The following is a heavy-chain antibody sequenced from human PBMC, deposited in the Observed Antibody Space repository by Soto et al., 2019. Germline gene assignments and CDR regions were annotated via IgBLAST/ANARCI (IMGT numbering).Heavy chain of an antibody. Sequence: GGSLRLSWAASGFTFSSYSMNWVRQAPGKGLEWVSSISSSSSYIYYADSVKGRFTFSRDNAKNSLYLQMNSLRAEDTAVYYCARDRRTYYDILEDYGMDVWGQGTTVTVSS. CDR3: ARDRRTYYDILEDYGMDV. J-gene: IGHJ6*02. CDR2: ISSSSSYI. V-gene: IGHV3-21*01. D-gene: IGHD3-9*01. CDR1: GFTFSSYS.